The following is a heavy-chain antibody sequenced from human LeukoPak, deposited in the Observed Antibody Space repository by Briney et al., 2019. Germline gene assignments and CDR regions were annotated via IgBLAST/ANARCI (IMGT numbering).Heavy chain of an antibody. CDR2: LYHSGST. CDR1: GYSIGSGHY. D-gene: IGHD4-17*01. J-gene: IGHJ3*02. CDR3: ARTVTVTPNGAFDI. Sequence: PSETLSLTCAVSGYSIGSGHYWGWLRQPPGKGLEWIGSLYHSGSTYYNPSLESRVTISVDKSKNQFSLRLTSVTAADTAIYYCARTVTVTPNGAFDIWGQGTMVTVSS. V-gene: IGHV4-38-2*01.